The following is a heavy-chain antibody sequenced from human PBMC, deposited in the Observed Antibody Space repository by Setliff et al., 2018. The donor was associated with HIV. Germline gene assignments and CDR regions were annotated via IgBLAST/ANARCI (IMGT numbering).Heavy chain of an antibody. CDR3: ARVRYSSGWYDY. CDR1: GYTFINFG. D-gene: IGHD6-19*01. CDR2: ISAYNGNT. V-gene: IGHV1-18*01. J-gene: IGHJ4*02. Sequence: GASVKVSCKASGYTFINFGISWVRQAPGQGLEWMGWISAYNGNTNSAQRLQGRVTLTRDTSTSTVYMELSSLRSEDTAVYDCARVRYSSGWYDYWGQGTLVTVSS.